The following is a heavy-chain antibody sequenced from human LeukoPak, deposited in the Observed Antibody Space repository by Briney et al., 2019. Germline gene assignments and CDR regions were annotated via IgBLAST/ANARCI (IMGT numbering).Heavy chain of an antibody. CDR1: GSTFSSYW. V-gene: IGHV3-7*01. D-gene: IGHD2-21*02. CDR3: ARVRYCGGDCYSGYFDY. Sequence: GGSLRLSCAASGSTFSSYWMSWVRQAPGKGLEWVANIKQDGSEKYYVDSVKGRFTISRDNAKNSLYLQMNSLRAEDTAVYYCARVRYCGGDCYSGYFDYWGQGTLVTVSS. J-gene: IGHJ4*02. CDR2: IKQDGSEK.